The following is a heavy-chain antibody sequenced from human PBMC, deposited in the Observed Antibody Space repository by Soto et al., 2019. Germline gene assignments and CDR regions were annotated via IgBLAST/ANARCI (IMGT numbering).Heavy chain of an antibody. J-gene: IGHJ6*02. D-gene: IGHD3-16*01. V-gene: IGHV1-18*01. CDR2: INGYTGNT. CDR3: ARSWVTGKGVIDV. Sequence: ASVKVSCKASGYTFTSYGLSWVRQAPGQGLEWMGWINGYTGNTNYAQKFQGRVTMTTDTSTNTAYLDLWTLISDDTAVYYCARSWVTGKGVIDVWGQGSTVTGSS. CDR1: GYTFTSYG.